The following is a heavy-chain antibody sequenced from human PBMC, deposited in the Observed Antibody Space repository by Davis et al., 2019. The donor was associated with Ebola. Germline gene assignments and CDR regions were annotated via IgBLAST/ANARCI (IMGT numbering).Heavy chain of an antibody. CDR1: GGSISSGSYY. D-gene: IGHD3-10*01. Sequence: PSETLSLTCTVSGGSISSGSYYWSWIRQPAGKGLEWIGHIYTSGSTNSNPSLKSRVTISVDTSKNQFSLKLSSVTAADTAVYYCARRTWGSGSLNWFDPWGQGTLVTVSS. J-gene: IGHJ5*02. CDR2: IYTSGST. CDR3: ARRTWGSGSLNWFDP. V-gene: IGHV4-61*09.